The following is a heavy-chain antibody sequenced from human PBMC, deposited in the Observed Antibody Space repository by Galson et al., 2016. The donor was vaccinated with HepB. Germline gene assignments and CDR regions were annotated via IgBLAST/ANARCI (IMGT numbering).Heavy chain of an antibody. D-gene: IGHD2-15*01. Sequence: SVKVSCKVYGGTFSRYAISWLRQAPGQGLEWMGGIIPFVGTPPYGQKFQGRVRIFADESTTTAYMELTGLRVGDTAVYYCAREGNCAGYKCFRFDYWGQGTLVTVSS. CDR2: IIPFVGTP. J-gene: IGHJ4*02. CDR3: AREGNCAGYKCFRFDY. CDR1: GGTFSRYA. V-gene: IGHV1-69*13.